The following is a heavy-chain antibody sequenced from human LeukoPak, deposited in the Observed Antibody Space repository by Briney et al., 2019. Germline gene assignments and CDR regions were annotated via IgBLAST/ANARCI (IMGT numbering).Heavy chain of an antibody. CDR3: ARGDPLTGTTGYYYGMDV. J-gene: IGHJ6*02. Sequence: ASVKVSCKASGYTFTSYDINWVRQATGQGLEWMGWMNPNSGNTGYAQKFQGRVTMTRNTSISTAYMELSSLRSEDTAAYYCARGDPLTGTTGYYYGMDVWGQGTTVTVSS. CDR1: GYTFTSYD. CDR2: MNPNSGNT. D-gene: IGHD1-7*01. V-gene: IGHV1-8*01.